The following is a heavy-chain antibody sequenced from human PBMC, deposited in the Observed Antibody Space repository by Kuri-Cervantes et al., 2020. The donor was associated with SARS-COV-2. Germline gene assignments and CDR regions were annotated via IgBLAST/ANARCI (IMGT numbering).Heavy chain of an antibody. CDR3: ATDRDYGGKYWYFDL. CDR1: GYTFTNYG. Sequence: ASVKVSCKASGYTFTNYGIVWVRQAPGQGLEWVGRINTYTGYANYVQNLQSRDTITIDTSTTTAYMELRSLRSDDTAVYYCATDRDYGGKYWYFDLWGRGTLVTVSS. D-gene: IGHD4-23*01. CDR2: INTYTGYA. V-gene: IGHV1-18*01. J-gene: IGHJ2*01.